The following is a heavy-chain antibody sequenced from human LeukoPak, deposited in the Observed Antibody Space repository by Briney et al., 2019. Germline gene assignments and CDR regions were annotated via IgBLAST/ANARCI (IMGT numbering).Heavy chain of an antibody. CDR1: GFTFRTYW. Sequence: WGSPRLSCAASGFTFRTYWMSWVRQAPGKGLEWVASINQGGSETYYVESVKGRFTISRDNAMNSFFLQMNSLRAEDTAVYYCARLIGDRTIYDYWGQGTLVTVPS. CDR2: INQGGSET. CDR3: ARLIGDRTIYDY. V-gene: IGHV3-7*01. J-gene: IGHJ4*02. D-gene: IGHD6-6*01.